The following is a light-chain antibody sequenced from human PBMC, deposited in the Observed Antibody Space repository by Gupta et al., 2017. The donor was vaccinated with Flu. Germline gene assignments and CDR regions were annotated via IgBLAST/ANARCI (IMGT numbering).Light chain of an antibody. CDR2: LGS. Sequence: DGVMTQSPLSLSVTPGEPASISCRSSQSLLHSNGYNYLDWYLQKPGQSPQLLIYLGSTRASGVPDRFSGSGSGTDFTLEISRVEAEDVGVYYCMKALQAPGAFGQGTKVEIK. V-gene: IGKV2-28*01. CDR1: QSLLHSNGYNY. CDR3: MKALQAPGA. J-gene: IGKJ1*01.